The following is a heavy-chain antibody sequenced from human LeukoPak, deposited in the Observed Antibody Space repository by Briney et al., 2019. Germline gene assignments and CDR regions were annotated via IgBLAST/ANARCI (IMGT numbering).Heavy chain of an antibody. D-gene: IGHD2-15*01. CDR1: GFTFSSYW. CDR2: INQDGSDK. Sequence: GGSLRLSCAASGFTFSSYWMSWVRQPPGKGLEWVANINQDGSDKYYVESVKGRFTISRDNAKNSLYLQMNSLRAEDTAVYYCARDLSSWLGGPLDYWGQGTLVTVSS. CDR3: ARDLSSWLGGPLDY. J-gene: IGHJ4*02. V-gene: IGHV3-7*01.